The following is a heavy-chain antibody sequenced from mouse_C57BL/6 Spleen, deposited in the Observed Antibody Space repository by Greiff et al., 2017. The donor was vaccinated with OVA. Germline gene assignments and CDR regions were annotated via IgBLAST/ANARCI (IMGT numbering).Heavy chain of an antibody. J-gene: IGHJ3*01. V-gene: IGHV1-42*01. Sequence: VQLQQSGPELVKPGASVKISCKASGYSFTGYYMNWVKQSPEKSLEWIGEINPSTGGTTYNQKFKAKATLTVDKSSSTAYMQLKSLTSEDSAVYYCASATGTAWFAYWGQGTLVTVSA. CDR3: ASATGTAWFAY. CDR2: INPSTGGT. CDR1: GYSFTGYY. D-gene: IGHD4-1*01.